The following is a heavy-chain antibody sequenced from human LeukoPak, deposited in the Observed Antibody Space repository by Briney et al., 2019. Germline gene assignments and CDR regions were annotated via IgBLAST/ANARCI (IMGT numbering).Heavy chain of an antibody. Sequence: VASVKVSCKASGGTFSSYAISWVRQAPGQGLEWMGRIIPIFGTANYAQKFQGRVTITTDESTSTAYMELSSLRSEDTAVYYCASLGPSESGSYLAWGQGTLVTVSS. CDR1: GGTFSSYA. CDR3: ASLGPSESGSYLA. V-gene: IGHV1-69*05. D-gene: IGHD1-26*01. CDR2: IIPIFGTA. J-gene: IGHJ5*02.